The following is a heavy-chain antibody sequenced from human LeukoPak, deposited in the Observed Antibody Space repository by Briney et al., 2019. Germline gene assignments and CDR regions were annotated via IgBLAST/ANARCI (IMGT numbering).Heavy chain of an antibody. J-gene: IGHJ4*02. V-gene: IGHV4-59*01. D-gene: IGHD4-17*01. Sequence: PSETLSLTCTVSGGSISSYYWSWIRQPPGKGLEWIGYIYYSGSTNYNPSLKSRVTISVDTSKNQFSLKLSSVTAADTAVYYCVSTARLLDYWGQGALVIVSS. CDR2: IYYSGST. CDR3: VSTARLLDY. CDR1: GGSISSYY.